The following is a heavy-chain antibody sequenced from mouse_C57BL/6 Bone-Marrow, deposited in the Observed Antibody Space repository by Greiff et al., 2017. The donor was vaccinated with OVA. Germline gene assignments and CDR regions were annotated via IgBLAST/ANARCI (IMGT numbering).Heavy chain of an antibody. D-gene: IGHD1-1*01. CDR1: GYTFTSYW. CDR2: IHPNSGST. Sequence: VQLQQPGAELVKPGASVKLSCKASGYTFTSYWMHWVKQRPGQGLEWIGMIHPNSGSTNYNEKFKSKATLTVDKSSSTAYMQLSSLTSEYSAVYYCARCPITTLVARYAMDYWGQGTSVTVSS. J-gene: IGHJ4*01. V-gene: IGHV1-64*01. CDR3: ARCPITTLVARYAMDY.